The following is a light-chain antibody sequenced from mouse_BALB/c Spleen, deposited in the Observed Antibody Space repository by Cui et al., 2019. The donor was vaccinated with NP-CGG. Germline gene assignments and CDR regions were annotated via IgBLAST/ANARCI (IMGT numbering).Light chain of an antibody. CDR1: TGAVTTSNY. CDR2: GTN. J-gene: IGLJ3*01. CDR3: II. V-gene: IGLV1*01. Sequence: QVVVTQASALTTSPGETVTLACRTSTGAVTTSNYANWVQEKPDHLFAGLIGGTNNRAPGVPARFSGSLIGDKAALTITGAQTEDEAIYCPIIFGSGTKVTVL.